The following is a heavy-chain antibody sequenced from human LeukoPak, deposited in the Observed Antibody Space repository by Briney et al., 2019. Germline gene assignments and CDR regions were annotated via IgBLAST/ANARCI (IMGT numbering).Heavy chain of an antibody. CDR2: ISSSGSTI. V-gene: IGHV3-48*03. J-gene: IGHJ6*02. D-gene: IGHD1-20*01. CDR1: GFTFSSYE. Sequence: GGSLRLSCAASGFTFSSYEMNWVRQAPGKGLGWVSYISSSGSTIYYADSVKGRFTISRDNAKNSLYLQMNSLRAEDTAVYYCARDVYNWNDGMDVWGQGTTVTVSS. CDR3: ARDVYNWNDGMDV.